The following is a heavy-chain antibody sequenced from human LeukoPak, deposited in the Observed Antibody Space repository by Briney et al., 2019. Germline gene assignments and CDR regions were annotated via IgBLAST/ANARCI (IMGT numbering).Heavy chain of an antibody. J-gene: IGHJ6*03. CDR3: AREGTGRYYYYYYMDV. D-gene: IGHD1-1*01. Sequence: GRSLRLSCAASGFTFSSYEMNWVRQAPGKGLEWVSYISSSGSTIYYADSVKGRFTISRDNAKNSLYPQMNSLRAEDTAVYYCAREGTGRYYYYYYMDVWGKGTTVTISS. CDR2: ISSSGSTI. V-gene: IGHV3-48*03. CDR1: GFTFSSYE.